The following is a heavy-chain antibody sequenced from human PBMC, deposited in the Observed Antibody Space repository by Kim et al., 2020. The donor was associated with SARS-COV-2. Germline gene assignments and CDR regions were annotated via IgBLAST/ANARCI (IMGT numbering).Heavy chain of an antibody. V-gene: IGHV4-34*01. D-gene: IGHD2-2*01. CDR1: GGSFSGYY. J-gene: IGHJ4*02. CDR2: INHSGST. Sequence: SETLSLTCAVYGGSFSGYYWSWIRQPPGKGLEWIGEINHSGSTNYNPSLKSRVTISVDTSKNQFSLKLSSVTAADTAVYYCARDRYCSSTSCYYDYFDYWGQGTLVTVSS. CDR3: ARDRYCSSTSCYYDYFDY.